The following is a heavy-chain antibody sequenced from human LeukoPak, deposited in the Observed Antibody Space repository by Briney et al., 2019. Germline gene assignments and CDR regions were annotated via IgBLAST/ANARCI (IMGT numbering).Heavy chain of an antibody. CDR1: GFTFDKYG. V-gene: IGHV3-20*04. CDR2: INWNGGST. CDR3: ARGYFYDSSGYYGNLDY. D-gene: IGHD3-22*01. J-gene: IGHJ4*02. Sequence: GGSLRLSCAASGFTFDKYGMNWVRQAPGKGLEWVSGINWNGGSTGYADAVKGRFTIHRDNAKKSLYLQMHSLRAEDTALYYCARGYFYDSSGYYGNLDYWGQGTLVTVSS.